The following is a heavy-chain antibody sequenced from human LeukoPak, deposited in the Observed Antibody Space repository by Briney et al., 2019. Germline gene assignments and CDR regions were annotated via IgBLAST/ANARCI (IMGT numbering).Heavy chain of an antibody. J-gene: IGHJ5*02. Sequence: ASVKVSCKASGYTFTSYAMHWVRQAPGQRLEWMGWMNAGNGNTKYSQKFQGRVTITRDTSASTAYMELSSLRSEDTAVYYCARGPIVVVPAARSDWFDPWGQGTLVTVSS. CDR1: GYTFTSYA. CDR2: MNAGNGNT. V-gene: IGHV1-3*01. D-gene: IGHD2-2*01. CDR3: ARGPIVVVPAARSDWFDP.